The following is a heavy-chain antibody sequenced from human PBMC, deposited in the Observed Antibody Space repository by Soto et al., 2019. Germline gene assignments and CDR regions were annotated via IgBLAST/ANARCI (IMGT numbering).Heavy chain of an antibody. CDR2: ISYDGSNK. CDR3: AKDGIVGATVLDV. J-gene: IGHJ6*02. D-gene: IGHD1-26*01. CDR1: GFTFSSYD. Sequence: QVQLVESGGGVVQPGRSLRLSCAASGFTFSSYDMHWVRQAPGKGLEWVAVISYDGSNKYYADSVKGRFTISRDNSKNTLYLQMNSLRAEDTAVYYCAKDGIVGATVLDVWGQGTTVTVSS. V-gene: IGHV3-30*18.